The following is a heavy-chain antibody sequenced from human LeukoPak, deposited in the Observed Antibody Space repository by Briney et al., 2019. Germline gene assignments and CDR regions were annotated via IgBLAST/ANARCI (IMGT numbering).Heavy chain of an antibody. D-gene: IGHD2-2*01. CDR2: IYPGDSDT. CDR1: GYCFTTYW. CDR3: AKGKGCSSSSGPPDY. J-gene: IGHJ4*02. V-gene: IGHV5-51*01. Sequence: GESLKISCRGSGYCFTTYWIGWVRQMPGKGLEWMGIIYPGDSDTKYTPSFQGQVTMSADKSTNTSYLQCSSLRASDTAMYYCAKGKGCSSSSGPPDYWGQGTLVTVSP.